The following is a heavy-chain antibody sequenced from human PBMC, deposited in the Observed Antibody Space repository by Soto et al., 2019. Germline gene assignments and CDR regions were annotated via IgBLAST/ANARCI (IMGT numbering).Heavy chain of an antibody. CDR1: GGSFSGYY. CDR3: ARGRGAYYYDSRRFDP. CDR2: INHSGST. Sequence: SETLSLTCAVYGGSFSGYYWSWIRQPPGKGLEWIGEINHSGSTNYNPPLKSRVTISVDTSKNQFSLKLSSVTAADTAVYYCARGRGAYYYDSRRFDPWGQGTLVTVSS. D-gene: IGHD3-22*01. V-gene: IGHV4-34*01. J-gene: IGHJ5*02.